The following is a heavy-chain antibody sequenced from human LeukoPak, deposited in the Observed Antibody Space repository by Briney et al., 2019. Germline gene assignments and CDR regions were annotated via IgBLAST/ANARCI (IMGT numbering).Heavy chain of an antibody. CDR1: GFTFSSYA. Sequence: GGSLRLSCAASGFTFSSYAVSWVRQAPGKGLEWVSAISGSGGSTYYADSVKGRFTISRDNSKNTLYLQMNSLRAEDTAVYYCAKDSSGYYDFGFDPWGQGTLVTVSS. V-gene: IGHV3-23*01. D-gene: IGHD3-22*01. J-gene: IGHJ5*02. CDR2: ISGSGGST. CDR3: AKDSSGYYDFGFDP.